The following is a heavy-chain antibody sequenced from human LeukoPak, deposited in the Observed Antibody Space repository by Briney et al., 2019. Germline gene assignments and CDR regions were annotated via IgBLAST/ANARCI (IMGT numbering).Heavy chain of an antibody. CDR3: AKVDYDYVWGSYRFSFDY. CDR1: GFTVSSNY. CDR2: ISGSGGST. V-gene: IGHV3-23*01. Sequence: GGSLRLSCAASGFTVSSNYMSWVRQAPGKGLEWVSAISGSGGSTYYADSVKGRFTISRDNSKNTLYLQMNSLRAEDTAVHYCAKVDYDYVWGSYRFSFDYWGQGTLVTVSS. J-gene: IGHJ4*02. D-gene: IGHD3-16*02.